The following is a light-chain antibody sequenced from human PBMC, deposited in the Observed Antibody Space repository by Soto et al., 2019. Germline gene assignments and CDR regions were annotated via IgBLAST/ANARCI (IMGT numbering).Light chain of an antibody. V-gene: IGLV1-40*01. CDR2: GNS. Sequence: QAVVTQPPSVSGAPGQRVTISCTGSSSNIGAGYDVHWYQQLPGTAPKLLIYGNSNRPSGVPDRYSGSKSGTSASLAVTGLQAEDEAVYFCQSYCCSLGIYGFGTGTKVTVL. CDR3: QSYCCSLGIYG. J-gene: IGLJ1*01. CDR1: SSNIGAGYD.